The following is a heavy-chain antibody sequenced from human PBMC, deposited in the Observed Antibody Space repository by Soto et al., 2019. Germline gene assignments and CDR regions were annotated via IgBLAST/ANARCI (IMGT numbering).Heavy chain of an antibody. CDR1: GFTFSSYG. J-gene: IGHJ6*02. CDR2: ISYDGSNK. Sequence: GGSLRLSCAASGFTFSSYGMHWVRQAPGKGLEWVAVISYDGSNKYYADSVKGRFTISRDNSKNTLYLQMNSLRAEDTAVYYCAKDRSILAAAWEGDGMDVWGQGTTVTVSS. V-gene: IGHV3-30*18. CDR3: AKDRSILAAAWEGDGMDV. D-gene: IGHD6-13*01.